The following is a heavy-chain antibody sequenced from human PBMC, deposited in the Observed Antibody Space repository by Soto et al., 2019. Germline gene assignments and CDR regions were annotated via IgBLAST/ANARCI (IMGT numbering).Heavy chain of an antibody. CDR3: SSSAADTNWFDP. CDR1: GDSVSSNSAA. J-gene: IGHJ5*02. D-gene: IGHD6-6*01. V-gene: IGHV6-1*01. Sequence: PSQTLSLTCAISGDSVSSNSAAWNWIRQPPSRGLEWLGRTYYRSKWYNDYAVSVKSRITINPDTSKNQFSLQLNSVTPEDTAVYYCSSSAADTNWFDPWGQGTLVTVSS. CDR2: TYYRSKWYN.